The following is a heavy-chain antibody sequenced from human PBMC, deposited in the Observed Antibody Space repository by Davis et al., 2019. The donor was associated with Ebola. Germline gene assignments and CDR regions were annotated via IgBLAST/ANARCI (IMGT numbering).Heavy chain of an antibody. Sequence: SVKVSCKASGGTFSSYAISWVRQAPGQGLDWMGRIIPILGIANYAQKFQGRVTITADKSTSTAYMELSSLRSEDTAVYYCARGPSHYGMDVWGQGTTVTVSS. CDR3: ARGPSHYGMDV. V-gene: IGHV1-69*04. J-gene: IGHJ6*02. CDR1: GGTFSSYA. CDR2: IIPILGIA.